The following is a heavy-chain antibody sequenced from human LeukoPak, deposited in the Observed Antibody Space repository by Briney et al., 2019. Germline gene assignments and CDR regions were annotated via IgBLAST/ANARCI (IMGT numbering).Heavy chain of an antibody. Sequence: GGSLRLSCVASGFTFSNYAMSWVRQTPGKGLEWVSSISGSGGSTHYADSLKGRFTISRDNAKNSLSLQMDSLRAEDTAVYYCARGDFGRYAFDFWGQGTMVTVSS. CDR1: GFTFSNYA. V-gene: IGHV3-23*01. CDR3: ARGDFGRYAFDF. J-gene: IGHJ3*01. D-gene: IGHD2/OR15-2a*01. CDR2: ISGSGGST.